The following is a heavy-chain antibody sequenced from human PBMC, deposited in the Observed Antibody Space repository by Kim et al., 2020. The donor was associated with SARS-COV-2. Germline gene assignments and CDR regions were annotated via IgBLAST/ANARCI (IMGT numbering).Heavy chain of an antibody. CDR1: GGPISSYY. CDR2: IYYSGST. CDR3: ARQEGSSWYNWFDP. D-gene: IGHD6-13*01. J-gene: IGHJ5*02. Sequence: GSLRLSCTVSGGPISSYYWSWIRQPPGKGLEWIGYIYYSGSTNYNPSLKSRDTISVDTSKNQFSLKLSSVTAADTAVYYCARQEGSSWYNWFDPWGQG. V-gene: IGHV4-59*08.